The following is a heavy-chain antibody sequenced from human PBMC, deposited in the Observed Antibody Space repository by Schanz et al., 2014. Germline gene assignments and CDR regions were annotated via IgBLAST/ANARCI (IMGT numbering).Heavy chain of an antibody. D-gene: IGHD3-10*01. Sequence: QVHLVESGGGVVQPGRSLRLSCAASGFTFSSYGMHWVRQAPGKGLEWVAIISLDGSNQYYADSVKGRFTISRDNSKNTLYLQMNSLRAEDTAAYYCAVLGGFGDFPLDYRGQGTLVTVSS. CDR1: GFTFSSYG. CDR2: ISLDGSNQ. V-gene: IGHV3-30*03. CDR3: AVLGGFGDFPLDY. J-gene: IGHJ4*02.